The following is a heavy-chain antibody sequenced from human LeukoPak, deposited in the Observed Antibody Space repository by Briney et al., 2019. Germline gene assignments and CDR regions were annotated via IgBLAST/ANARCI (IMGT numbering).Heavy chain of an antibody. J-gene: IGHJ2*01. CDR3: ARHSQAIWYFDL. D-gene: IGHD2-2*01. CDR2: INHTGTT. Sequence: SETLSLTCAVYGGSFSGYYWSWIRQPPGKGLEWIGEINHTGTTNYNPSLKSRVTISVDTSKDQFSLRLNSVTAADTAVYYCARHSQAIWYFDLWGRGTLVTVSS. V-gene: IGHV4-34*01. CDR1: GGSFSGYY.